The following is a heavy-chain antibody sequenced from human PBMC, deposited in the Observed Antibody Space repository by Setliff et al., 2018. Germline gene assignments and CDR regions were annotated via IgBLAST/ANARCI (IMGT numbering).Heavy chain of an antibody. Sequence: PSETLSLTCTVSRGSINSHYWSWIRQAPGKGLEWIGHIFYSDTAKYNPSLESRAAISVDSSKNQFSLKLRSVTAADTAVYYCGRTMTYYYLCMDVWGNGTTVTVSS. CDR2: IFYSDTA. CDR1: RGSINSHY. J-gene: IGHJ6*03. CDR3: GRTMTYYYLCMDV. V-gene: IGHV4-59*11.